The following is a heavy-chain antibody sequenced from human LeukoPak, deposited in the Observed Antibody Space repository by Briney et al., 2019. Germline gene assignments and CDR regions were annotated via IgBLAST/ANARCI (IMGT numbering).Heavy chain of an antibody. CDR2: INHSGST. CDR3: ARLPLSNRWFDP. D-gene: IGHD2/OR15-2a*01. CDR1: GGSFGGYY. V-gene: IGHV4-34*01. J-gene: IGHJ5*02. Sequence: SETLSLTCAVYGGSFGGYYWSWIRQPPGKGLEWIGEINHSGSTNYNPSLKSRVTISVDTSKNQFSLKLSSVTAADTAVYYCARLPLSNRWFDPWGQGTLVTVSS.